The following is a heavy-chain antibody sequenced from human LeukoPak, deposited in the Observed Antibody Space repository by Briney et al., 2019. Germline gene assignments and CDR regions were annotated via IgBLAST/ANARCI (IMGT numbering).Heavy chain of an antibody. CDR1: GGSISSYY. CDR3: ARGFDGPNTFDI. V-gene: IGHV4-59*12. J-gene: IGHJ3*02. D-gene: IGHD5-24*01. CDR2: IYYSGST. Sequence: SETLSLTCTVSGGSISSYYWSWIRQPPGKGLEWIGHIYYSGSTNYNPSLKSRVTISLDTSKNQFSLKLSSMTAADTAVYYCARGFDGPNTFDIWGQGTMVTVSS.